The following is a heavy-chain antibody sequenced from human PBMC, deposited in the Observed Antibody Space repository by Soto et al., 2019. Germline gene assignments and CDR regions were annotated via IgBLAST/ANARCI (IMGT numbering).Heavy chain of an antibody. J-gene: IGHJ5*02. V-gene: IGHV3-23*01. D-gene: IGHD3-10*01. CDR2: IDGSGGTT. Sequence: GGSLRLSCAASGLTFSSYAMTWVRQAPGKGLEWVSTIDGSGGTTYYADSVKGRFTISRDNSINTVFLQMNSLRADDTALYFCAKNSGWFNTWGQGALVTVSS. CDR1: GLTFSSYA. CDR3: AKNSGWFNT.